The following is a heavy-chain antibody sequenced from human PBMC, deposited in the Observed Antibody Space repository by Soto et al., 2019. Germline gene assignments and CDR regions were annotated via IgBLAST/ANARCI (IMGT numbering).Heavy chain of an antibody. J-gene: IGHJ6*02. V-gene: IGHV3-21*01. Sequence: EVQLVESGGGLVKPGGSLRLSCAASGFTFSTYSMNWVRQAPGKGLEWVSSISSSSSYIYYADSVKGRFTISRDNAKNSLYLTMNSLRAEDTAVYYCARYDSSGYYGPYYYYGMDVWGQGTTVTVSS. CDR1: GFTFSTYS. D-gene: IGHD3-22*01. CDR3: ARYDSSGYYGPYYYYGMDV. CDR2: ISSSSSYI.